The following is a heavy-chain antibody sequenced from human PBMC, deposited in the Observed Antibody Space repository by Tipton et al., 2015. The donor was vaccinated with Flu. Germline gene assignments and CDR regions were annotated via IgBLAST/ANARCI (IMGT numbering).Heavy chain of an antibody. V-gene: IGHV4-39*07. Sequence: TLSLTCTVFGGSISSSSYSWGWIRQPPGKGLEWIGSIYYSGNTFSIPSLKSRVTISIDTSKNQFSLKLTSVTAADTAVYYCARGDCSSTSCPDYWGQGTLVTVSS. CDR1: GGSISSSSYS. J-gene: IGHJ4*02. D-gene: IGHD2-2*01. CDR3: ARGDCSSTSCPDY. CDR2: IYYSGNT.